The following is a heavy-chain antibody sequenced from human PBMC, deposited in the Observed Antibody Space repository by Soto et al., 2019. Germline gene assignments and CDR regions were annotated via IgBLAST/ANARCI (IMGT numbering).Heavy chain of an antibody. CDR2: IWYDGSNK. V-gene: IGHV3-33*03. J-gene: IGHJ3*01. D-gene: IGHD1-26*01. CDR3: ARAQYTGSYFDACDV. Sequence: GSLRLSCAASGFSFSSYGMHWVRQAPGKGLDWVAVIWYDGSNKYYAESVKGRFTISRDNSKNTLYVQMNSLTVEDTAVYYCARAQYTGSYFDACDVWGQGTMVTVSS. CDR1: GFSFSSYG.